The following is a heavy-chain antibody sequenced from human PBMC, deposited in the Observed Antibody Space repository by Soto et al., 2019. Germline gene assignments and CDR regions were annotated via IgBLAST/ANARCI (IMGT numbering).Heavy chain of an antibody. CDR2: IYRDGST. CDR1: GFTVNSNY. J-gene: IGHJ4*02. Sequence: GGSLRLSCAASGFTVNSNYMSWVRQAPGKGLEWVSVIYRDGSTYYADSVKGRFIISRDNSNNTLYFQMNSLRAEDTAVYYCATLTKYDILSGFYPCWGQGTLVTVSS. D-gene: IGHD3-9*01. V-gene: IGHV3-66*01. CDR3: ATLTKYDILSGFYPC.